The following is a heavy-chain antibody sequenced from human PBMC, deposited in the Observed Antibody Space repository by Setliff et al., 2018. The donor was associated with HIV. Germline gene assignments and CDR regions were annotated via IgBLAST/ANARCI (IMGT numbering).Heavy chain of an antibody. J-gene: IGHJ4*01. Sequence: GGSLRLSCSASGFTFNTYGMSWVRQAPGKGLEWVSVIGGSGSGTFYADSVKGRFTISRDNSKNTLYLQMNRLRVDDTAVYYCAKDGISGGSYPPYYFDYWGHGTLVTVSS. CDR3: AKDGISGGSYPPYYFDY. CDR1: GFTFNTYG. CDR2: IGGSGSGT. V-gene: IGHV3-23*01. D-gene: IGHD2-15*01.